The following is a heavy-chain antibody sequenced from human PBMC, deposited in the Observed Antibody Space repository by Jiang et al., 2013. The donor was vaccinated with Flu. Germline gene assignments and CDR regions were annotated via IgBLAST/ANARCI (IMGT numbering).Heavy chain of an antibody. CDR2: TYYRSKWRN. D-gene: IGHD3-3*01. J-gene: IGHJ4*02. V-gene: IGHV6-1*01. CDR3: ARQLSGTYDY. Sequence: LTCAISGDGVSSSSATWTWIRQSPSRGLECLGRTYYRSKWRNDYAVSVESRITINPDTSKNQFSLQLNSVTPEDTAIYYCARQLSGTYDYWGQGTLVTVSS. CDR1: GDGVSSSSAT.